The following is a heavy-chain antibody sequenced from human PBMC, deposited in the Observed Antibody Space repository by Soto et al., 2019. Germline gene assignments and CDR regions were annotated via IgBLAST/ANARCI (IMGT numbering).Heavy chain of an antibody. D-gene: IGHD2-15*01. J-gene: IGHJ6*02. CDR2: ISYDGSNK. V-gene: IGHV3-30-3*01. Sequence: ESGGGVVQPGRSLRLSCAASGFTFSSYAMHWVRQAPGKGLEWVAVISYDGSNKYYADSVKGRFTISRDNSKNTLYLQMNSLRAEDTAVYYCASPKLPRTYYYYGMDVWGQGTTVTVSS. CDR1: GFTFSSYA. CDR3: ASPKLPRTYYYYGMDV.